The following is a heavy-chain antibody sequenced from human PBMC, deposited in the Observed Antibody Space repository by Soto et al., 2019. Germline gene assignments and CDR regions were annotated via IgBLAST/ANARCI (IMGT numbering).Heavy chain of an antibody. D-gene: IGHD4-17*01. V-gene: IGHV3-72*01. CDR2: TRNKANSYST. J-gene: IGHJ4*02. CDR3: ARVALIGDPRKNSDY. CDR1: GFTFSDHY. Sequence: EVQLVESGGGLFQPGGSLRLSCAASGFTFSDHYMDWVRQAPGKGLEWVGRTRNKANSYSTEYAASVKGRFTISRDDSKNSLYLQINSLKTEDTAVYYCARVALIGDPRKNSDYWGQGTLVTVSS.